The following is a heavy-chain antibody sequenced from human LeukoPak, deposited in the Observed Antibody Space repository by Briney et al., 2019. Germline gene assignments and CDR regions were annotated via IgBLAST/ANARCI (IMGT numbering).Heavy chain of an antibody. J-gene: IGHJ4*02. V-gene: IGHV4-61*02. CDR1: GGSISSGSYY. CDR3: ARDSYCSSTSCLFDY. CDR2: IYTSGST. Sequence: PSETLSLTXTVSGGSISSGSYYWSWIRQPAGKGLEWIVRIYTSGSTNYNPSLKSRVTISVDTSKNQFSLKLSSVTAADTAVYYCARDSYCSSTSCLFDYWGQGTLVTVSS. D-gene: IGHD2-2*01.